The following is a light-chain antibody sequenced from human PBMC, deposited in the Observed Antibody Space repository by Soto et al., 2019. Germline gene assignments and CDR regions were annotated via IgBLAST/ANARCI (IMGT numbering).Light chain of an antibody. CDR1: SSNIGAHFD. V-gene: IGLV1-40*01. J-gene: IGLJ1*01. Sequence: QPVLTQPPSGTGAPGQRVTISCTGSSSNIGAHFDVHWYQHLPGTAPKLLIYGNTNRPSGVPDRFSGSKSGTSASLAITGLQAEDEAVYYCQSYDSSLSGAYVFGTGTKLTVL. CDR2: GNT. CDR3: QSYDSSLSGAYV.